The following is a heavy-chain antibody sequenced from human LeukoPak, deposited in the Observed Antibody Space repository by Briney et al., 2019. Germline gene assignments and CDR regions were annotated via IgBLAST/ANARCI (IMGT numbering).Heavy chain of an antibody. V-gene: IGHV4-30-4*07. CDR1: GGSISSGGYS. J-gene: IGHJ3*02. Sequence: PSQTLSLTCAVSGGSISSGGYSWSWIRQPPGKGLEWIGYIYYSGSTYYNPSLKSRVTISVDTSKNQFSLKLSSVTAADTAVYYCARGHSIYDAFDIWGQGTMVTVSS. D-gene: IGHD4-11*01. CDR2: IYYSGST. CDR3: ARGHSIYDAFDI.